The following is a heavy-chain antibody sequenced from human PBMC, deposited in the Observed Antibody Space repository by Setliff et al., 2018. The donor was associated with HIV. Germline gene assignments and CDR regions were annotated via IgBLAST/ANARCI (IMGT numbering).Heavy chain of an antibody. V-gene: IGHV4-39*01. CDR3: ASLDGSESPYIYYYYMDV. D-gene: IGHD3-10*01. CDR2: IYYSGST. J-gene: IGHJ6*03. CDR1: GGSIWNYY. Sequence: PSETLSLTCTVSGGSIWNYYWSWIRQPPGKGLEWIGTIYYSGSTYYNPSLKSRVTISTDTSKNQFSLKLSSVTAADTAVYYCASLDGSESPYIYYYYMDVWGKGTTVTVSS.